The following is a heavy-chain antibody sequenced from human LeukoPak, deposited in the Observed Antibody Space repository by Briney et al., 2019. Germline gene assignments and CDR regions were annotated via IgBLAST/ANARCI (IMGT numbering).Heavy chain of an antibody. J-gene: IGHJ3*02. D-gene: IGHD1-26*01. CDR2: IYYSGST. CDR3: ARDLLEWELLRVNAFDM. CDR1: GGSISSSSYY. V-gene: IGHV4-39*07. Sequence: SETLSLTCTVSGGSISSSSYYWGWIRQPPGKGLEWIGSIYYSGSTYYNPSLKSRVTISVDTSKNQFSLKLSSVTAADTAVYYCARDLLEWELLRVNAFDMWGQGTMVTVSS.